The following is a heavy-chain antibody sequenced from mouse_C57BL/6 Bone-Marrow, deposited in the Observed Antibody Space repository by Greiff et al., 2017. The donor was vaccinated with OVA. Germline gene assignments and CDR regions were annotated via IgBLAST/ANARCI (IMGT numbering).Heavy chain of an antibody. CDR3: ARRRYYEAWGAY. D-gene: IGHD1-1*01. CDR1: GYSFTAYN. J-gene: IGHJ3*01. Sequence: EVQLQQSGPELVKPGASVKISCKASGYSFTAYNMHWVTQSNGKRLEWIGVINPNYGTTRYNQQFKGTATLTVDQSSITAYMQLNSLTSEDAAVDYCARRRYYEAWGAYWGQGTLGTVSA. V-gene: IGHV1-39*01. CDR2: INPNYGTT.